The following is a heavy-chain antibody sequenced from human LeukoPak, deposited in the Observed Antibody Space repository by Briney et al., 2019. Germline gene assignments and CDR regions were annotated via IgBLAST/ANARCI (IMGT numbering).Heavy chain of an antibody. V-gene: IGHV4-61*05. CDR1: GGSISSSSYY. D-gene: IGHD3-10*01. CDR3: AGPGGSGNSDAFDV. CDR2: IYDTGSP. Sequence: SETLSLTCTVSGGSISSSSYYWGWIRQPPGKGLEWIGYIYDTGSPIYNPSLKSRVTISMDTPKNQFSLRLNSVTPADTAVYFCAGPGGSGNSDAFDVWGQGTMVTVSS. J-gene: IGHJ3*01.